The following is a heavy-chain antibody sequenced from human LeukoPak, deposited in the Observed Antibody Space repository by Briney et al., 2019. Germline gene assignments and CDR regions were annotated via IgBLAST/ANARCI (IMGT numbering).Heavy chain of an antibody. CDR1: GFTFSNYW. Sequence: PGGSLRRYCAASGFTFSNYWMSWVRRAPGKGLERVANIKQDGSEKYYVDSVKGRFTISRDNAKNELYLQMSSLRAEDTAVYYCARVYHSTSGRAIDYWGQGTLVTVSS. J-gene: IGHJ4*02. CDR2: IKQDGSEK. V-gene: IGHV3-7*01. CDR3: ARVYHSTSGRAIDY. D-gene: IGHD6-6*01.